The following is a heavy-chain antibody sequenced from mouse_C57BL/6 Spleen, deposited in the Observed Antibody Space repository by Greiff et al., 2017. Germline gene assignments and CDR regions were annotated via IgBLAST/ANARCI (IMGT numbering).Heavy chain of an antibody. V-gene: IGHV1-53*01. J-gene: IGHJ1*03. CDR2: INPSNGGT. Sequence: QVQLQQPGTELVKPGASVKLSCKASGYTFTSYWMHWVKQRPGQGLEWIGNINPSNGGTNYNEKFKSKATLTVDKSSSTAYMQLSSLTSEDSAIYYCTRDGSRGWYFDVWGTGTTVTVSS. CDR3: TRDGSRGWYFDV. D-gene: IGHD1-1*01. CDR1: GYTFTSYW.